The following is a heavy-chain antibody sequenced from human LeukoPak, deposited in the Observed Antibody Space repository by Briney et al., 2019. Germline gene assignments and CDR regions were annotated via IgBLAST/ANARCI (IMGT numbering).Heavy chain of an antibody. Sequence: ASVKVSCKASGYTFTSYGISWVRQAPGQGLEWMGWISAYNGNTNYAQELQGRVTMTTDTSTSTAYMELRSLRSDDTAVYYCARRTYYDILTGYPDYWGQGTLVTVSS. D-gene: IGHD3-9*01. CDR1: GYTFTSYG. V-gene: IGHV1-18*04. J-gene: IGHJ4*02. CDR2: ISAYNGNT. CDR3: ARRTYYDILTGYPDY.